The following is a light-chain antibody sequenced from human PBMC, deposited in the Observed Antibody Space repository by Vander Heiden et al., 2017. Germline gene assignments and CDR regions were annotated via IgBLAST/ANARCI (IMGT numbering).Light chain of an antibody. Sequence: DIQKTHSPSSLSASVGDRVTITCRASQSVTSFLNWYQQKSGQAPKLLIYAASSLLTGVPSRFSGRGSGTDFSLTIRSLQPEDFATYYCQQSYIIPFTFGPGTKVDMK. CDR2: AAS. CDR1: QSVTSF. V-gene: IGKV1-39*01. J-gene: IGKJ3*01. CDR3: QQSYIIPFT.